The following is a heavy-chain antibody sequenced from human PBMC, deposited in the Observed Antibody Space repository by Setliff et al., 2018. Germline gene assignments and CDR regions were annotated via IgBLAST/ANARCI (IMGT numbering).Heavy chain of an antibody. CDR1: GFTFGDYA. CDR2: IRSKAYGGTT. Sequence: PGGSLRLSCTASGFTFGDYAMGWVRQAPGKGLEWVGFIRSKAYGGTTEYAASVKGRFTISRDDSKSIAYLQMNSLKTEDTAVYYCTRVGRQLVFYYYGMDVWGQGTTVTVSS. CDR3: TRVGRQLVFYYYGMDV. D-gene: IGHD6-13*01. V-gene: IGHV3-49*04. J-gene: IGHJ6*02.